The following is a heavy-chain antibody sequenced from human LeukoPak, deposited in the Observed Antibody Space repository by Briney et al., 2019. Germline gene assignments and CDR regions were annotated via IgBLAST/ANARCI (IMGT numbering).Heavy chain of an antibody. CDR1: GGSFSGYY. CDR2: INHSGST. Sequence: SETLSLTCAVYGGSFSGYYWSWIRQPPGKGLEWIGEINHSGSTNYNPSFKSRVTISVDTSKNQFSLKLSSVTAADTAVYYCASDTVKRFDYWGQGTLVPVSS. CDR3: ASDTVKRFDY. V-gene: IGHV4-34*01. D-gene: IGHD4-17*01. J-gene: IGHJ4*02.